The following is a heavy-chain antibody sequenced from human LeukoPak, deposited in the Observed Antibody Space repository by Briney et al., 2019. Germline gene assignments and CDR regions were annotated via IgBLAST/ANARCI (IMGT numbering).Heavy chain of an antibody. Sequence: GRSLRLSCAASEFTFSTYGMHWVRQAPGKGLEWVAVIWYDGSEKYYADSVKGRFTISRDNSKNTLYLQMNSLRAEDTALYYCAKILLSSSWYYFDYWGQGTLVTVSS. D-gene: IGHD6-13*01. J-gene: IGHJ4*02. V-gene: IGHV3-33*06. CDR2: IWYDGSEK. CDR3: AKILLSSSWYYFDY. CDR1: EFTFSTYG.